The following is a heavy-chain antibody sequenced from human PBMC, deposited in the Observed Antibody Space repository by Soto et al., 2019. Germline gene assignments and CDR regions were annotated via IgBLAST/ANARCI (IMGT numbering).Heavy chain of an antibody. Sequence: QVHLVQSGAEVKKPGASVKVSCKASGYTFPSYGISWIRQAPGQGLVWMGWISAHNGHTKYTQNFQGRVTMTTDISTSTAHMELRGLRSDDTAVYYCARDGGGWPDHWGQGTLVTVSS. CDR3: ARDGGGWPDH. J-gene: IGHJ4*02. CDR2: ISAHNGHT. CDR1: GYTFPSYG. D-gene: IGHD6-19*01. V-gene: IGHV1-18*01.